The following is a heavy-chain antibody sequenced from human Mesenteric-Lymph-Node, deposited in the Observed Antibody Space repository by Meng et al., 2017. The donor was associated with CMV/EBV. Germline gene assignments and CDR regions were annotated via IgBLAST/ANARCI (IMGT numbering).Heavy chain of an antibody. CDR1: GGSISSSSYY. CDR2: IYYSGST. V-gene: IGHV4-39*07. CDR3: AKVEYGNLHYALDV. Sequence: GSLRLSCTVSGGSISSSSYYWGWIRQPPGKGLEWIGSIYYSGSTYYNPSLKSRVTISVDTSKNQFSLKLSSVTAADTAVYYCAKVEYGNLHYALDVWGQGTTVTVSS. D-gene: IGHD4-11*01. J-gene: IGHJ6*02.